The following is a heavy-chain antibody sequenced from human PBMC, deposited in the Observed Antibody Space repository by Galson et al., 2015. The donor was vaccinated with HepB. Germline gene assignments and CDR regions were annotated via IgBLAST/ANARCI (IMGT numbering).Heavy chain of an antibody. CDR3: VREARKAAGQLAYFDY. J-gene: IGHJ4*02. Sequence: SLRLSCAASGFAFSTYIMHWVRQAPGKGLEWVGSILRDGEERYYGDSAEGRFTISRDNSKNTLFLQLDSLRAGDTAVYYCVREARKAAGQLAYFDYWGQGTLVAVSS. CDR2: ILRDGEER. CDR1: GFAFSTYI. V-gene: IGHV3-30*03. D-gene: IGHD1-1*01.